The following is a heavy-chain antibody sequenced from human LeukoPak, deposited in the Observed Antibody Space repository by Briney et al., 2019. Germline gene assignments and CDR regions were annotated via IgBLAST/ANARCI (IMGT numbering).Heavy chain of an antibody. Sequence: PGGSLRLSCAASGFTFSSYTMNWVRRAPGKGLEWVSSISSSSSYIYYADSVKGRFTISRGNAKNSLYLQMNSLRAEDMAVYYCARDPGGYSSGGELDVWGKGTTVTVSS. CDR2: ISSSSSYI. J-gene: IGHJ6*04. V-gene: IGHV3-21*01. CDR1: GFTFSSYT. CDR3: ARDPGGYSSGGELDV. D-gene: IGHD6-19*01.